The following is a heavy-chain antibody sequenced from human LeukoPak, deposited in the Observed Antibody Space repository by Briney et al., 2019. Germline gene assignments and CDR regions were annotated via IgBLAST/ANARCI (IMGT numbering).Heavy chain of an antibody. Sequence: SETLSLTSRVPAVSISRHYCSWIRQPLGERLEWIGYIYYSGSTNHNPSLKSRTTISADTSKIQFFLNEQSVTTADTAVYFCARGYDWGDELDHWGQGTLVTVSS. CDR2: IYYSGST. J-gene: IGHJ5*02. V-gene: IGHV4-59*11. CDR1: AVSISRHY. CDR3: ARGYDWGDELDH. D-gene: IGHD1-1*01.